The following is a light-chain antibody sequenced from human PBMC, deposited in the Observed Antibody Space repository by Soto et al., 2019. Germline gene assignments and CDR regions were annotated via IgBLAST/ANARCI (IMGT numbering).Light chain of an antibody. V-gene: IGKV3-11*01. CDR1: QSVSSY. Sequence: EIVLTQSPATLSLSPGERATLSCRASQSVSSYLAWYQQKPDQAPRLLIYDASNRATGIPARFSGSGSGTDFTLTIRSLEPEDFAVYYCQQRSNWPPWTFGQGTKVEIK. J-gene: IGKJ1*01. CDR3: QQRSNWPPWT. CDR2: DAS.